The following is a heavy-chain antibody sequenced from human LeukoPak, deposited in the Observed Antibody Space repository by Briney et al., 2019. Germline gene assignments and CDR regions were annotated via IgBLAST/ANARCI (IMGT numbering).Heavy chain of an antibody. CDR3: AKDSDYYHSSGYYYAYFQH. Sequence: GGSLTLSCAVSGFTFSTYSMNWVRQAPGKGLKWVSYINGSSITIYYADPVKGRFTISRDNAKNSLYLQMNSLRDEDTAVYYCAKDSDYYHSSGYYYAYFQHWGQGTLVTVSS. J-gene: IGHJ1*01. CDR1: GFTFSTYS. V-gene: IGHV3-48*02. CDR2: INGSSITI. D-gene: IGHD3-22*01.